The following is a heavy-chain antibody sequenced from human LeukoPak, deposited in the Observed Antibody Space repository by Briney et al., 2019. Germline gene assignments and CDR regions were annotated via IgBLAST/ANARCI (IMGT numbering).Heavy chain of an antibody. CDR1: GYSISSGYY. V-gene: IGHV4-38-2*01. CDR3: ARVGTASFDI. CDR2: IYHSEST. J-gene: IGHJ3*02. Sequence: SETLSLTCAVSGYSISSGYYWGWIRQPPGKGLEWIGSIYHSESTYYNPSLKSRVTISVDTSKNQFSLKLSSVTAADTAVYYCARVGTASFDIWGQGTMVTVSS.